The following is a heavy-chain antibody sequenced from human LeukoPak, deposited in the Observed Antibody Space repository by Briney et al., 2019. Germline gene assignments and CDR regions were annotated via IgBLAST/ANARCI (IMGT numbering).Heavy chain of an antibody. Sequence: GGSLRLSCKVSGFTFDDYAMHWVRQVPGKGLEWVSGITWNRDNIGYGDSVKGRFTVSRDNVKNVLYLQMNSLRAEDTAVYYCARDGVGTGIVATYFDYWGQGTLVTVSS. V-gene: IGHV3-9*01. J-gene: IGHJ4*02. CDR3: ARDGVGTGIVATYFDY. D-gene: IGHD5-12*01. CDR2: ITWNRDNI. CDR1: GFTFDDYA.